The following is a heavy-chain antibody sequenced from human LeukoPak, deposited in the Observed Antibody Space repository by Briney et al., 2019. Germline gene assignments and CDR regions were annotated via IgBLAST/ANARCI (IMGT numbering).Heavy chain of an antibody. CDR3: ATIMGDTAMVRNFDY. D-gene: IGHD5-18*01. J-gene: IGHJ4*02. Sequence: GGSLRLSCAASGFTFGDYAVHWVRQAPGKGLEWVSGISWNSGSIGYADSVKGRFAISRDNAKNSLYLQMNSLRAEDTAVYYCATIMGDTAMVRNFDYWGQGTLVTVSS. CDR2: ISWNSGSI. V-gene: IGHV3-9*01. CDR1: GFTFGDYA.